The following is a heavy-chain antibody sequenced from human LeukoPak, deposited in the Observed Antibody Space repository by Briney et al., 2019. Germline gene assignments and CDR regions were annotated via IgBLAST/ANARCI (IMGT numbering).Heavy chain of an antibody. CDR1: GFTFSTYA. CDR3: AKDKGWGYSAFDYYGMAV. D-gene: IGHD1-26*01. Sequence: GGSLRLSCAVSGFTFSTYAMSWVRQPPGKGLEWVSAISGSGGGTYYADSVKGRFTISRDNSKNTLYLQMNSLRAEDTAVYSCAKDKGWGYSAFDYYGMAVWGQGTTVTVSS. CDR2: ISGSGGGT. J-gene: IGHJ6*02. V-gene: IGHV3-23*01.